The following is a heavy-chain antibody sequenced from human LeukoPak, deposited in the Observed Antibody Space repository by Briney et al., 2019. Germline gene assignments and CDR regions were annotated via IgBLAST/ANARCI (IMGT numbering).Heavy chain of an antibody. CDR2: IWYDGSNK. J-gene: IGHJ4*02. CDR1: GFTFSSYG. CDR3: SRDTAIIMPRYYVDY. D-gene: IGHD3-10*01. Sequence: PGRSMRLSCAASGFTFSSYGIHWVRQAPGEGLEWVAVIWYDGSNKYYADSVKGRFTISRDNSKNTLYLQMNSLRAEDTAVYYCSRDTAIIMPRYYVDYWGQGTLATVSS. V-gene: IGHV3-33*01.